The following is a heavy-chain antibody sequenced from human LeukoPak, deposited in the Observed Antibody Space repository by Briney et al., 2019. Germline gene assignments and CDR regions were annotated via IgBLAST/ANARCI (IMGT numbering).Heavy chain of an antibody. Sequence: PSETLSLTCAVYGGSFSGYYWSWIRQPPGKGLEWIGEINHSGSTNYNPSLKSRVTISVDTSKNQFSLKLSSVTAADTAVYYCARARYFDWLFVARGGGGYYFDYWGQGTLVTVSS. CDR3: ARARYFDWLFVARGGGGYYFDY. CDR2: INHSGST. J-gene: IGHJ4*02. V-gene: IGHV4-34*01. CDR1: GGSFSGYY. D-gene: IGHD3-9*01.